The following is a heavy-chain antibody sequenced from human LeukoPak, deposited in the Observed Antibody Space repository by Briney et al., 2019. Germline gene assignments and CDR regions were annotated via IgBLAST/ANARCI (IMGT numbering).Heavy chain of an antibody. CDR3: ARLDDILTNYGMDV. CDR2: IYYSGST. Sequence: PSQTLSLTCTVSGGSISSGGYYWSWIRQHPGKGLEWIGYIYYSGSTYYNPSLKSRVTISVDTSKNQFSLKLSSVTAADTAVYYCARLDDILTNYGMDVWGQGTTVTVSS. CDR1: GGSISSGGYY. D-gene: IGHD3-9*01. J-gene: IGHJ6*02. V-gene: IGHV4-31*03.